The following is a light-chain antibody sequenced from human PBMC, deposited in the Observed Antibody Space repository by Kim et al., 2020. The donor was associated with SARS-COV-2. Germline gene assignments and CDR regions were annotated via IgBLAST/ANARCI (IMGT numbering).Light chain of an antibody. V-gene: IGLV3-1*01. J-gene: IGLJ2*01. Sequence: SYELTQPPSVSVSPGQTASITCSGDKLGDKYACWYQQKPGQSPVLVIYQDSKRPSGIPARFSGSNSGNTATLTISGTQAMDEADYYCQAWDSSTVV. CDR1: KLGDKY. CDR2: QDS. CDR3: QAWDSSTVV.